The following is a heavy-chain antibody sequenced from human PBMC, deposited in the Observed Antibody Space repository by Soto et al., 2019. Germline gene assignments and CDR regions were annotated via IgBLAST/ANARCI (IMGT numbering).Heavy chain of an antibody. Sequence: QVQLVQSGAEVKKPGASLNVSCKASGYSFTTYATHWVRQAPGQRLEWMGCINAGNGDTKSSQKFQGRVSITRDTSANTAYMELTSLTSEDTAVYYCARGLYPSTSANSWFDPWGQGTLVTVSS. CDR2: INAGNGDT. J-gene: IGHJ5*02. V-gene: IGHV1-3*01. CDR1: GYSFTTYA. D-gene: IGHD3-3*01. CDR3: ARGLYPSTSANSWFDP.